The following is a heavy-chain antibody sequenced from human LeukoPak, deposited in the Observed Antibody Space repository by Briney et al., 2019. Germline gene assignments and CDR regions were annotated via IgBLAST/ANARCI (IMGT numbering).Heavy chain of an antibody. CDR3: ARVKMEVRWSGELEIDYFDY. D-gene: IGHD3-10*01. Sequence: SQTLSLTCVVSGGSISSGGYSWSWIRQPPGKGLEWIGYIYHSGSTYYNPSLKSRVTISVDRSKNQFSLKLSSVTAADTAVYYCARVKMEVRWSGELEIDYFDYWGQGTLVTVSS. V-gene: IGHV4-30-2*01. J-gene: IGHJ4*02. CDR2: IYHSGST. CDR1: GGSISSGGYS.